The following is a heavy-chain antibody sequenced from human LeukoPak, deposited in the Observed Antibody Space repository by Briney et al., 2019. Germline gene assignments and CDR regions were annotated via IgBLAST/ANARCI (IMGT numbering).Heavy chain of an antibody. Sequence: GGSLRLSCAASGFTFSSYWMSWVRQAPGKGLEWVANIKQDGSEKYYADSVKGRFTFSRDNSKNTLYLQMDSLRAEDTALYYCAKEYTSRWSYWHFDLWGRGTLVTVSS. CDR2: IKQDGSEK. CDR3: AKEYTSRWSYWHFDL. V-gene: IGHV3-7*01. CDR1: GFTFSSYW. J-gene: IGHJ2*01. D-gene: IGHD6-13*01.